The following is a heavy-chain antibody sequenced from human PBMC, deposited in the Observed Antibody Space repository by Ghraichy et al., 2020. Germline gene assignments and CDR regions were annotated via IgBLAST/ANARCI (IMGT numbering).Heavy chain of an antibody. CDR1: GGSFSGYY. CDR3: ARGQTGTSLY. Sequence: SETLSLTCAVYGGSFSGYYWSWIRQPPGKGLEWIGEINHSGSTNYNPSLKSRVTISVDTSKNQFSLKLSSVTAADTAVYYCARGQTGTSLYWGQGTLVTVSS. V-gene: IGHV4-34*01. D-gene: IGHD1-7*01. J-gene: IGHJ4*02. CDR2: INHSGST.